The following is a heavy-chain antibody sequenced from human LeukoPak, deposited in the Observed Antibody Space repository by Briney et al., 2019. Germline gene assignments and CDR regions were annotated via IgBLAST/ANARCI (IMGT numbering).Heavy chain of an antibody. Sequence: SETLSLTCAVYGGSFSGYYWSWIRQPPGKGLEWIGEINHSGSTNYNPSLKSRVTISVDTSKNQFSLKLSSVTAADTAVYYCARNGYYSADYWGQGTLVTVSS. CDR1: GGSFSGYY. CDR2: INHSGST. CDR3: ARNGYYSADY. D-gene: IGHD4-17*01. J-gene: IGHJ4*02. V-gene: IGHV4-34*01.